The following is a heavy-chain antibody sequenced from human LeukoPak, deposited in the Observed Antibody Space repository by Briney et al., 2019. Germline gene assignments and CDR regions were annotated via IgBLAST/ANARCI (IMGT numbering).Heavy chain of an antibody. J-gene: IGHJ5*02. V-gene: IGHV1-2*02. CDR1: GYTFTGYY. CDR3: ARDRGIVVVPAAMTHNWFDP. CDR2: INPNSGGT. Sequence: PEASVKVSCKASGYTFTGYYMHWVRQAPGQGLEWMGWINPNSGGTNYAQKFQGRVTMTRDTSISTAYMELSRLRSDDTAVYYCARDRGIVVVPAAMTHNWFDPWGQGTLVTVSS. D-gene: IGHD2-2*01.